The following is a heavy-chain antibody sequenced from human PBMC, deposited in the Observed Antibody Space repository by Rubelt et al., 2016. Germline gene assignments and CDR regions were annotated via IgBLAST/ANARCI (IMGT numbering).Heavy chain of an antibody. CDR1: GFTFSSYW. CDR2: INSDGSST. CDR3: AMVAATVYYYYGMDV. D-gene: IGHD2-15*01. J-gene: IGHJ6*02. Sequence: EVQLLESGGGLVQPGGSLRLSCAASGFTFSSYWMHWVRQAPGKGLVWVSRINSDGSSTSYADSVKGRFTISRDNAENTLYLQVNSLRAEDTAVYYCAMVAATVYYYYGMDVWGQGTTVTVSS. V-gene: IGHV3-74*02.